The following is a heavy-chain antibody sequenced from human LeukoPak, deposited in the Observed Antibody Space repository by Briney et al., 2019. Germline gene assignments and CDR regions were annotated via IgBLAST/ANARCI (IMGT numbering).Heavy chain of an antibody. J-gene: IGHJ4*02. D-gene: IGHD5-18*01. CDR2: IYTSGST. V-gene: IGHV4-4*07. Sequence: PSETLSLTCTVSGYSISSGYYWGWIRQPAGKGLEWIGRIYTSGSTNYNPSLKSRVTMSVDTSKNQFSLKLSSVTAADTAVYYCARGRGYDDYWGQGTLVTVSS. CDR1: GYSISSGYY. CDR3: ARGRGYDDY.